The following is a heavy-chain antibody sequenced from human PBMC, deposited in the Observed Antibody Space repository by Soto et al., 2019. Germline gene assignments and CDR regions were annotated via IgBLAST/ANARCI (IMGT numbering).Heavy chain of an antibody. V-gene: IGHV3-11*01. CDR1: GFIFSDYY. CDR2: ISSSDNII. J-gene: IGHJ4*02. Sequence: PGGSLRLSCAASGFIFSDYYMSWIRQAPGKGLEWISYISSSDNIIYYADSVKGRFTISRDNAKNSLYLQMNSLRAEDTAVYYCARDRGYYDSSGYFDYWCQGTLVTVSS. CDR3: ARDRGYYDSSGYFDY. D-gene: IGHD3-22*01.